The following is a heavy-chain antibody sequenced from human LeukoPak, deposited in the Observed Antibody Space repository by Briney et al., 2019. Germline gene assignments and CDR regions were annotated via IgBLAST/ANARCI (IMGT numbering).Heavy chain of an antibody. J-gene: IGHJ4*02. Sequence: GGSLRLSCAASGFTFSSYSMNWVRQAPGKGLEWVSYISSSSTIYYADSVKGRFTISRDNSKKTLYLQMNSLRAEDTAVYYCAKDGAAMVRSYYFDYWGQGTLVTVSS. CDR2: ISSSSTI. D-gene: IGHD3-10*01. V-gene: IGHV3-48*01. CDR3: AKDGAAMVRSYYFDY. CDR1: GFTFSSYS.